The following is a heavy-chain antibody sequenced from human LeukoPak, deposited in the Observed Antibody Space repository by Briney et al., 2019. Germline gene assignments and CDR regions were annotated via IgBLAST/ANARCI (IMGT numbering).Heavy chain of an antibody. Sequence: GGSLRLSCAASGFTFSDYGIHWVRQAPGKGLEWVAVIWYDGTNKYYGDSVKGRFTISRHNSKNTLYLQMNSLRAEDTAVYYCAKDRGSYSTTADSWGQGTLVTVSS. CDR3: AKDRGSYSTTADS. CDR2: IWYDGTNK. J-gene: IGHJ5*01. CDR1: GFTFSDYG. V-gene: IGHV3-33*03. D-gene: IGHD1-26*01.